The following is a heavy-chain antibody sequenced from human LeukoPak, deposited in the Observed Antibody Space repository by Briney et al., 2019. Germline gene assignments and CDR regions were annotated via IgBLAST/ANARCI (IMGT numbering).Heavy chain of an antibody. CDR2: ISGDGAST. CDR3: AKVRYRGSYFDY. Sequence: PGGSLRLSCAASGFTFDAYAMHWVRQASGKGLEWVSVISGDGASTYYADSVKGRFTISRDTSKDFLYLQMNSLTTDDTALYYCAKVRYRGSYFDYWGQGTLVTVSS. CDR1: GFTFDAYA. J-gene: IGHJ4*02. D-gene: IGHD1-26*01. V-gene: IGHV3-43*02.